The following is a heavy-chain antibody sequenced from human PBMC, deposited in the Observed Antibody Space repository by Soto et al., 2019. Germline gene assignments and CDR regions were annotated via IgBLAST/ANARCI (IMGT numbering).Heavy chain of an antibody. Sequence: QVQLVQSGAEVKKPGSSVKVSCKSSGGTFSSYAISWVRQAPGQGLEWMGGIISILGTANYAQKFQGRVTITADESTSTAYMELSSLRSEDTAVYYCARGGGGYSSSWYEYWGQGTLVTVYS. CDR2: IISILGTA. D-gene: IGHD6-13*01. CDR3: ARGGGGYSSSWYEY. V-gene: IGHV1-69*01. CDR1: GGTFSSYA. J-gene: IGHJ4*02.